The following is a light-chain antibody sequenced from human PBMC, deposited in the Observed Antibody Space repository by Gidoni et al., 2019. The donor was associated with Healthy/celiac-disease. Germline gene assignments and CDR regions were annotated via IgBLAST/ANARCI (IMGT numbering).Light chain of an antibody. CDR3: QQYGSSLLYT. Sequence: EIVLTQSPGTLSLYPGERATLSCRAINSVNSSYLAWYQQNPGQAPRLLIYGASSRATGIPDRFSGSGSGTDFTLTISRLEPEDFAVYYCQQYGSSLLYTFGQGTKLEIK. V-gene: IGKV3-20*01. CDR2: GAS. J-gene: IGKJ2*01. CDR1: NSVNSSY.